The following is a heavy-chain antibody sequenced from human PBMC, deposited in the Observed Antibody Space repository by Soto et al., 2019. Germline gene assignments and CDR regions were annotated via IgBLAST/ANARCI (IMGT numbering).Heavy chain of an antibody. D-gene: IGHD3-16*01. Sequence: PGGALRLSCAASGFSFSTYWMHWVRQAPGKGLVWVSRINSDGSSISYADSVKGRFTSSRDNAENTLYLQMNSLRAEDTAVYYCASGGFMDGSDYWGQGTLVTVSS. CDR2: INSDGSSI. CDR3: ASGGFMDGSDY. CDR1: GFSFSTYW. V-gene: IGHV3-74*01. J-gene: IGHJ4*02.